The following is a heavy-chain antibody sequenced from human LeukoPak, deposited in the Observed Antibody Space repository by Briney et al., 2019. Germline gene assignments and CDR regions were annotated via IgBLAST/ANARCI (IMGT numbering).Heavy chain of an antibody. J-gene: IGHJ3*02. CDR1: GGSISGYY. Sequence: SETLSLTCTVSGGSISGYYWGWIRQPPGKGLEWIGSIYHSGSTYYNPSLKSRVTISVDTSKNQFSLKLSSVTAADTAVYYCARTPRGAFDIWGQGTMVTVSS. CDR2: IYHSGST. V-gene: IGHV4-38-2*02. D-gene: IGHD3-10*01. CDR3: ARTPRGAFDI.